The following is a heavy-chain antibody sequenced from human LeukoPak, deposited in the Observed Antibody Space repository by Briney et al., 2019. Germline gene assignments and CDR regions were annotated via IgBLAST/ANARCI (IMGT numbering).Heavy chain of an antibody. CDR2: ISSSGSTI. Sequence: PGGSLRLSCAASGFTFSSYEMNWVRQAPGKGLEWVSYISSSGSTIYYADSVKGRFTISRDNAKNSLYLQMNSLRAEDTAVYYCAREAPQAYGMHVWGKGTTVTVSS. CDR1: GFTFSSYE. CDR3: AREAPQAYGMHV. V-gene: IGHV3-48*03. J-gene: IGHJ6*04.